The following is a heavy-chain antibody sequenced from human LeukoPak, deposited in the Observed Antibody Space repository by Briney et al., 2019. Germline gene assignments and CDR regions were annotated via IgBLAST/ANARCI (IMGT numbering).Heavy chain of an antibody. Sequence: GGSLRLSCAAAGFRFSDYWMFWARQAPGKGLDWVANIKEDGSEQYYADSVKGRFTISRDNAKNSLYLQMNSLRAEDTAVYYCARDTSWARDFWGQGILVTVSS. V-gene: IGHV3-7*01. J-gene: IGHJ4*02. CDR1: GFRFSDYW. CDR3: ARDTSWARDF. CDR2: IKEDGSEQ. D-gene: IGHD2/OR15-2a*01.